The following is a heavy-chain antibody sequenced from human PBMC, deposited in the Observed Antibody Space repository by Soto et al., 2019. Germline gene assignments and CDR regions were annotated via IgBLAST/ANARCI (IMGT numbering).Heavy chain of an antibody. J-gene: IGHJ4*02. CDR1: GGSVNGGGYS. V-gene: IGHV4-30-2*01. CDR2: ISPSGSP. CDR3: PRAVLD. D-gene: IGHD3-10*02. Sequence: QVQLQESGSRLVRPSQTLSLTCSVSGGSVNGGGYSWRWIRPPPGKGLEWIGFISPSGSPAYNPSLQSQVTMSIDRSNNQIQQEFSYETAADTAVYKCPRAVLDWGQRTL.